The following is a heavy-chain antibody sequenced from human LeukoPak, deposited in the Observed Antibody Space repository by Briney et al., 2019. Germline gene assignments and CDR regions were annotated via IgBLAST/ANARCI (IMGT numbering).Heavy chain of an antibody. D-gene: IGHD1-26*01. Sequence: SETLPLTCAVSGGSISSGYWSWIRQPPGKGLEWIGYIYYSGNTNYNPSLKTRVTISVDSSKNKFSLKLNSVAAADTAVYFCARHAVGTIRAFDIWGQGTMVTVSS. CDR2: IYYSGNT. CDR1: GGSISSGY. J-gene: IGHJ3*02. V-gene: IGHV4-59*01. CDR3: ARHAVGTIRAFDI.